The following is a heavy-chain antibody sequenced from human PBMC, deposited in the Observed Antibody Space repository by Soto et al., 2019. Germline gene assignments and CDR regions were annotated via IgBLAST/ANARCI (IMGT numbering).Heavy chain of an antibody. V-gene: IGHV1-69*13. Sequence: SVKVSCKASGGTFSSYAISRVRQAPGQGLEWMGGIIPIFGTANYAQKFQGRVTITADESTSTAHMELSSLRSEDTAVYYCARAPGGIFYGMDVWGQGTTVTVSS. CDR2: IIPIFGTA. J-gene: IGHJ6*02. D-gene: IGHD2-15*01. CDR1: GGTFSSYA. CDR3: ARAPGGIFYGMDV.